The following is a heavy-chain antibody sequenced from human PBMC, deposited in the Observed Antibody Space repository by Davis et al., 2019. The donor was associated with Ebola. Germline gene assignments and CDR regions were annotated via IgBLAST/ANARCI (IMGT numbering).Heavy chain of an antibody. CDR1: GFTFTSYA. V-gene: IGHV1-3*01. D-gene: IGHD3-3*01. CDR3: ARVPRFLEWLIIEWGGMDV. Sequence: GESLKISCAASGFTFTSYAMHWVRQAPGQRLEWMGWINAGNGNTKYSQKFQGRVTITRDTSASTAYMELTSLRSEDTAVYYCARVPRFLEWLIIEWGGMDVWGQGATVTVSS. J-gene: IGHJ6*02. CDR2: INAGNGNT.